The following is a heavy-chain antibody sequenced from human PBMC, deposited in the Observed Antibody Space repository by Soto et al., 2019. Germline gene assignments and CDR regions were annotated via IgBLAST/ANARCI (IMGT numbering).Heavy chain of an antibody. V-gene: IGHV3-21*01. CDR3: ARDQAAAGTFPAFDP. D-gene: IGHD6-13*01. CDR1: GFTFSSYS. J-gene: IGHJ5*02. CDR2: ISSSSSYI. Sequence: GGSLRLSCAASGFTFSSYSMNWVRQAPGKGPEWVSSISSSSSYIYYADSVKGRFTISRDNAKNSLYLQMNSLRAEDTAVYYCARDQAAAGTFPAFDPWGQGTLVTAPQ.